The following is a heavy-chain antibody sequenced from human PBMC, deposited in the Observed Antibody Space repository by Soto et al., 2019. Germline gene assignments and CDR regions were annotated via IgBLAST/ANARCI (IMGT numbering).Heavy chain of an antibody. CDR1: GFTFSSYA. CDR2: ISGSGGST. V-gene: IGHV3-23*01. D-gene: IGHD6-6*01. J-gene: IGHJ3*02. Sequence: EVQLLESGGGLVQPGGSLRLSCAASGFTFSSYAIRWVRQAPGKGLEWVSAISGSGGSTYYADSVKGRFTISRDNSKNTLYLQMNSRRAEDTAVYYWAKIGVAPGPGPYDAFDIWGQGTMVTVSS. CDR3: AKIGVAPGPGPYDAFDI.